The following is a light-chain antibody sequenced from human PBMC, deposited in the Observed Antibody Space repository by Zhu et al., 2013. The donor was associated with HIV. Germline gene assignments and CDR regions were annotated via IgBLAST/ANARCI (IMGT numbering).Light chain of an antibody. V-gene: IGKV3-15*01. CDR3: QQYNKWPPLT. CDR1: QSVNNK. CDR2: GAS. Sequence: EIVMTQSPATLSVSPGGRATLSCRTSQSVNNKLAWYQQKPGQPPRLLIYGASTRAAGIPVRFSGSGSGTQFSLTITSLQSEDFAVYYCQQYNKWPPLTFGGGTKVEIK. J-gene: IGKJ4*01.